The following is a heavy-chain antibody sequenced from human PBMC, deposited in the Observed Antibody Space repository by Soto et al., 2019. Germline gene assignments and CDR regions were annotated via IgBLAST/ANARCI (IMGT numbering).Heavy chain of an antibody. CDR3: ATDYDSSGYSSSY. J-gene: IGHJ4*02. V-gene: IGHV1-69*13. Sequence: SVKVSCKASGGTFSSYAISWVRQAPGQGLEWMGGIIPIFGTANYAQKFQGRVTITADESTSTAYMELSSLRSEDTAVYYCATDYDSSGYSSSYWGQGTLVTVSS. CDR1: GGTFSSYA. CDR2: IIPIFGTA. D-gene: IGHD3-22*01.